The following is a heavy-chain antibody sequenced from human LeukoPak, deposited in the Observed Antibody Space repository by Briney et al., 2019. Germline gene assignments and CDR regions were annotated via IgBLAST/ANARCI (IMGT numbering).Heavy chain of an antibody. D-gene: IGHD6-19*01. CDR3: ASRLTPSSGFDN. Sequence: ASVKVSCKASGYTFTGYYMHWVRQAPGQGLEWMGWINPNSGGTNFAQKFQGRVTMTRDTSISTAYMELTRLRSNDTAVYYCASRLTPSSGFDNWGQGTLVTVS. V-gene: IGHV1-2*02. CDR2: INPNSGGT. CDR1: GYTFTGYY. J-gene: IGHJ4*02.